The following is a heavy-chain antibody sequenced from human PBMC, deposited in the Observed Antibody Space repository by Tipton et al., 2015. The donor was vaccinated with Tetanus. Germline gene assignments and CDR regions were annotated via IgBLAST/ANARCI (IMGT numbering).Heavy chain of an antibody. CDR2: IIPIFGTA. CDR3: AREPWSRSYAAFDI. D-gene: IGHD3-3*01. Sequence: QSGAEVKKPGSSVRVSCKASGGTFSSYAISWVRQAPGQGLEWMGGIIPIFGTANYAQKFQGRVTITADESTSTAYMELSSLRSEDTAVYYCAREPWSRSYAAFDIWGQGTMVTVSS. CDR1: GGTFSSYA. V-gene: IGHV1-69*01. J-gene: IGHJ3*02.